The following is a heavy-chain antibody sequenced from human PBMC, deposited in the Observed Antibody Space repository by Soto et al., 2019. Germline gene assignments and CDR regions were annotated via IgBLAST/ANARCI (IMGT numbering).Heavy chain of an antibody. Sequence: SETLSLTCTVSGDSISSGDYYWSWIRQPPGKGLEWIGCIYYSGNTYYNPSLKSRFSISVDTSKNQFSLKLSSVTAADTAVYYCARSRGHYDFWSGPNWFDPWGQGTLVTVSS. CDR3: ARSRGHYDFWSGPNWFDP. CDR1: GDSISSGDYY. J-gene: IGHJ5*02. V-gene: IGHV4-30-4*01. CDR2: IYYSGNT. D-gene: IGHD3-3*01.